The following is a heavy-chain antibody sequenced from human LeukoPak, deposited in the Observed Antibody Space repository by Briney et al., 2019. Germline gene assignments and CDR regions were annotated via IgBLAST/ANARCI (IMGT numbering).Heavy chain of an antibody. D-gene: IGHD5-18*01. CDR1: GFTFSSYE. V-gene: IGHV3-48*03. Sequence: GGSLRLSCAASGFTFSSYEMNWVRQAPGKGLEWVSYISSSGSTTYYADSVKGRFTISRDNAKNSLYLQMNSLRAEDTAVYYCARESGHSYGCFDYWGQGTLVTVSS. J-gene: IGHJ4*02. CDR3: ARESGHSYGCFDY. CDR2: ISSSGSTT.